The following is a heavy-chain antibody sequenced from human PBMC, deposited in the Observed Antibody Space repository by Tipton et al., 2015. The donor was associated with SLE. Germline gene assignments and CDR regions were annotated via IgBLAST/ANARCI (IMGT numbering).Heavy chain of an antibody. CDR1: GGSMSSRSDY. V-gene: IGHV4-39*01. CDR2: IYYSGRT. CDR3: ARHNGPGVFQYYYYGMDV. Sequence: LRLSCTVSGGSMSSRSDYWGWIRQPPGKGLEWIGSIYYSGRTFYNPSVKSRVTISVDTSKKQFSLNLSSVTAADTAVYYCARHNGPGVFQYYYYGMDVWGQGTTVTVSS. D-gene: IGHD3-16*01. J-gene: IGHJ6*02.